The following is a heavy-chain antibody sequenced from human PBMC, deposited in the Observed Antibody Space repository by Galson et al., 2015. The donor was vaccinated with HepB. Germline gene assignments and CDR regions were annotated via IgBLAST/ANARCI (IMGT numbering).Heavy chain of an antibody. CDR2: IWYDGSNK. V-gene: IGHV3-33*01. D-gene: IGHD4-23*01. CDR3: ARGLATTVDYFDY. Sequence: SLRLSCAAPGFTFSNYVMHWVRQAPGKGLEWVALIWYDGSNKYYVASVKGRFSISRDNSKNTLYLQMNSLRAEDTAVYYCARGLATTVDYFDYWGQGTLVTVSS. CDR1: GFTFSNYV. J-gene: IGHJ4*02.